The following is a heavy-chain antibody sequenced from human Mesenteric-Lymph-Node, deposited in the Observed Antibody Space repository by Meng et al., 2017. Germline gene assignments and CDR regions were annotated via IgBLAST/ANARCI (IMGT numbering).Heavy chain of an antibody. CDR3: AREPDHRSWLDP. CDR2: ISYDGSNK. D-gene: IGHD3-10*01. J-gene: IGHJ5*02. V-gene: IGHV3-30*04. CDR1: GFTFSSYA. Sequence: GESLKISCAASGFTFSSYAMHWVRQAPGKGLEWVAVISYDGSNKYYADSVKGRFTISRDNSKNTLYLQMNSLRAEDTAVYYCAREPDHRSWLDPWGQGTLVTVSS.